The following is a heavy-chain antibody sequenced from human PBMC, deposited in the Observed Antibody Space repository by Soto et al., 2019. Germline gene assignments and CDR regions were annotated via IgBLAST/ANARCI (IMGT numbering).Heavy chain of an antibody. Sequence: GGSLRLSCAASGFTFSSYSMNWVRQAPGKGLEWVSYISSSSSTIYYADSVKGRFTISRDNAKNSLYLQMNSLRDEDTAVYYCARDGAAGSYYIGWFDPWGQGTLVTVSS. V-gene: IGHV3-48*02. CDR3: ARDGAAGSYYIGWFDP. CDR1: GFTFSSYS. D-gene: IGHD1-26*01. J-gene: IGHJ5*02. CDR2: ISSSSSTI.